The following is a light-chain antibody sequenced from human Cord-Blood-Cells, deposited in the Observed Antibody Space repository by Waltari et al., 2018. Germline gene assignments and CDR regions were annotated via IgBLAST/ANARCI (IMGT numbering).Light chain of an antibody. V-gene: IGKV1-8*01. J-gene: IGKJ2*01. CDR1: QGISSY. Sequence: AIRITQSPSSLSASTGDRVTITCRASQGISSYLAWYQQKPGKAPKRLIYAASTLQSGVPSRFSVSGSVTDFTLTISSLQSEDFATYFSQQYYSYPYTFGQGTKLEIK. CDR3: QQYYSYPYT. CDR2: AAS.